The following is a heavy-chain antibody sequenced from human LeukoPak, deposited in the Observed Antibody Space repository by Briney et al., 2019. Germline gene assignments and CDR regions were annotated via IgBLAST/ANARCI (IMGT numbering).Heavy chain of an antibody. Sequence: ASVKVSCKVSGYTLTELSMHWVRQAPGKGLEWMGGFDPEDGETIYAQKFQGRVTMTEDTSTDTAYMELSSLRSEDTAVYYCASYSSGWYPGNYWGQGTLVTVSS. D-gene: IGHD6-19*01. CDR3: ASYSSGWYPGNY. CDR2: FDPEDGET. V-gene: IGHV1-24*01. CDR1: GYTLTELS. J-gene: IGHJ4*02.